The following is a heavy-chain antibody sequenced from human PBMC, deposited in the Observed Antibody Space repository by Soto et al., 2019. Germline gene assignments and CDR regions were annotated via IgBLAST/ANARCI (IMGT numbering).Heavy chain of an antibody. CDR2: IYYSGST. V-gene: IGHV4-39*02. CDR1: GGSISSSSYY. J-gene: IGHJ4*02. D-gene: IGHD1-26*01. Sequence: PSETLSLTCTVSGGSISSSSYYWGWIRQPPGKGLEWIGSIYYSGSTYYNPSLKSRVTISVDTSKNHFSLKLSSVSAADAAVYYCATMGATTGSYYFEYWGQGTLVTVSS. CDR3: ATMGATTGSYYFEY.